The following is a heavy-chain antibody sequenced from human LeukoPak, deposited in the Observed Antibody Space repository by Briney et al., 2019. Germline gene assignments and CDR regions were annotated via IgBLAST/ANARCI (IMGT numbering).Heavy chain of an antibody. Sequence: ASVKVSCKASGYTFTSYDINWVRQATGQGLEWMGLMNPNSGNTSYAQKFQGRVTITRNTSISTAYMQLSSLTSEDTAVYYCARGNWNDDFDYWGQGTLVTVSS. D-gene: IGHD1-1*01. V-gene: IGHV1-8*03. J-gene: IGHJ4*02. CDR3: ARGNWNDDFDY. CDR1: GYTFTSYD. CDR2: MNPNSGNT.